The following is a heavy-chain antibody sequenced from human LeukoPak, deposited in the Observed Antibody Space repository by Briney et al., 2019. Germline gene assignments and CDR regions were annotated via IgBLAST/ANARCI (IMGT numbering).Heavy chain of an antibody. CDR2: IWSDGTNT. CDR3: ARDAQRGFDYSNSLEY. V-gene: IGHV3-33*01. J-gene: IGHJ4*02. CDR1: GFTFNHYG. D-gene: IGHD4-11*01. Sequence: PGGSLRLSCGATGFTFNHYGMHWVRQAPGKGLEWVAVIWSDGTNTYYADSVKGRFTISRVDYENTVYLQMNSLRPEDSGVYYCARDAQRGFDYSNSLEYWGQGTPVTVST.